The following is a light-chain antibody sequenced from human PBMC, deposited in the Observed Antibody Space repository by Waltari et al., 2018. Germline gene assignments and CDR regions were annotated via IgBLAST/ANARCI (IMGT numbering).Light chain of an antibody. J-gene: IGKJ1*01. V-gene: IGKV1-39*01. CDR1: QSISSY. CDR3: QQSYSTPWM. CDR2: AAS. Sequence: DIQMTQSPSSLSASVGDRVTITCRASQSISSYLNWYQQKPGKAPKVLISAASSLQSGVPSRFSGSGSGTDFTLTISSLQPEDFATYYCQQSYSTPWMFGQGTKVEIK.